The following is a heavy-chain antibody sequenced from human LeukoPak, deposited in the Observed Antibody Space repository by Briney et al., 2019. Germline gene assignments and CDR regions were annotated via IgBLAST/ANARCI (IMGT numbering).Heavy chain of an antibody. CDR2: IYYSGST. J-gene: IGHJ4*02. CDR3: ARVGSGWIQDY. V-gene: IGHV4-30-4*01. CDR1: GGSISSGDYY. Sequence: SQTLSLTCTVSGGSISSGDYYWSWIRQPPGKGLEWIGDIYYSGSTYYNPSLKSRVTISVDTSKNQFSLKLSSVTAADTAVYYCARVGSGWIQDYWGQGTLVTVSS. D-gene: IGHD3-22*01.